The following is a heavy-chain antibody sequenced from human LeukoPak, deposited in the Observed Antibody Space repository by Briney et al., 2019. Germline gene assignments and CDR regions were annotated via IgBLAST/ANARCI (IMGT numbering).Heavy chain of an antibody. CDR3: ARNVGGLRGFEY. CDR2: IYYSGST. J-gene: IGHJ4*02. V-gene: IGHV4-59*01. Sequence: SETLSLTCTVSGGSISSYYWSWIRQPPGKGLEWIGYIYYSGSTNYNPSLKSRVTISVDTSKNQFSLKLSYVTAADTAVYYCARNVGGLRGFEYWGQGTLVTVSS. CDR1: GGSISSYY. D-gene: IGHD3-10*01.